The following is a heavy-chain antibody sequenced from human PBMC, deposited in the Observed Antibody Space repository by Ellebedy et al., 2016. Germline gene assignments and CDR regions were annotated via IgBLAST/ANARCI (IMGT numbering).Heavy chain of an antibody. J-gene: IGHJ4*02. CDR3: YYGHYSGS. Sequence: GGSLRLXCVASGFTFGNFFMSWVRQVPGGGLEWLSTISGDGKTTFSADSVKGRFAISRDNSRNTVFLLMNSLRAEDTAVYYCYYGHYSGSWGQGTLVTVSS. D-gene: IGHD4-17*01. CDR1: GFTFGNFF. V-gene: IGHV3-23*01. CDR2: ISGDGKTT.